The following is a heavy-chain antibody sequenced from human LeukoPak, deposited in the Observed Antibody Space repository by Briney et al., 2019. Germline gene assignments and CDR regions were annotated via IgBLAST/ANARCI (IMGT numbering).Heavy chain of an antibody. CDR2: ISWNSGSI. CDR3: AKGRDYGIRNQLQH. D-gene: IGHD3-16*01. Sequence: PGRSLRLSCAASGFAFDDYAMHWVRQAPGKGLEWVSGISWNSGSIGYADSVKGRFTISRDNAKNSLYLQMNSLRAEDTALYYCAKGRDYGIRNQLQHWGQGTLVTVSS. V-gene: IGHV3-9*01. CDR1: GFAFDDYA. J-gene: IGHJ1*01.